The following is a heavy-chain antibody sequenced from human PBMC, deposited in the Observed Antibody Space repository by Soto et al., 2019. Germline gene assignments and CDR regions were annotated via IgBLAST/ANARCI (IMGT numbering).Heavy chain of an antibody. Sequence: XETLSLSGAVSGGSISNFDWSWIRQPPGKGLEWIGYISYSGNTNYNPSLKSRVSISLDTSKNQLSLNLKSVTAADTAVYYCARAQMVLSRSYFDSWGQGTPVTVSS. CDR3: ARAQMVLSRSYFDS. J-gene: IGHJ4*02. V-gene: IGHV4-59*01. CDR1: GGSISNFD. D-gene: IGHD2-8*01. CDR2: ISYSGNT.